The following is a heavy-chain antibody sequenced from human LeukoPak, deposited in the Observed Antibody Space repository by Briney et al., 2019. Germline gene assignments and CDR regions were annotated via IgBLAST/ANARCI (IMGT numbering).Heavy chain of an antibody. V-gene: IGHV3-9*03. D-gene: IGHD6-6*01. Sequence: GGSLRLSCAASGFTFDDYAMHWVRQAPGKGLEWVSGISWNSGSIGYADSVKGRFTISRDNAKNSLYLQMNSLRGEDMALYYCAKGLVGSSIADFFDYWGQGILVAVSS. J-gene: IGHJ4*02. CDR3: AKGLVGSSIADFFDY. CDR1: GFTFDDYA. CDR2: ISWNSGSI.